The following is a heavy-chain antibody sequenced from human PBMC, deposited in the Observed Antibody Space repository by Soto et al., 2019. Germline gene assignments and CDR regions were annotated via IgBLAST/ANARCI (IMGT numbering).Heavy chain of an antibody. Sequence: EVQLLESGGGLIQPGGSLRLSCSASGFTFNRYAMGWVRQAPGKGLEWVSAIIDDGGRAYYADSMKGRFTISRDNFKNTLSLQMNSLRAEDTAVYYCAKDKMEQWLVGGYFDYWGQGTQVTVSS. D-gene: IGHD6-19*01. CDR1: GFTFNRYA. CDR2: IIDDGGRA. J-gene: IGHJ4*02. V-gene: IGHV3-23*01. CDR3: AKDKMEQWLVGGYFDY.